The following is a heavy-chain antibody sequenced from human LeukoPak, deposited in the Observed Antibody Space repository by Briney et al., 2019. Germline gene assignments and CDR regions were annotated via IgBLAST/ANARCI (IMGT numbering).Heavy chain of an antibody. CDR2: INPETGAT. CDR3: ARENLNYYGSGSYLY. Sequence: ASVQVSCKASGHPFIGYYIHWVRQGPGQGLEWLGWINPETGATKYAQRFEGRVTLTRDTSVTTVHMELSGLRSDDSAVYYCARENLNYYGSGSYLYWGQGSQVTVSS. CDR1: GHPFIGYY. J-gene: IGHJ4*02. D-gene: IGHD3-10*01. V-gene: IGHV1-2*02.